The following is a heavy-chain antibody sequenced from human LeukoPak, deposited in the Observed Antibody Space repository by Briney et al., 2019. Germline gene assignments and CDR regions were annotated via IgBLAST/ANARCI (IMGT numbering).Heavy chain of an antibody. J-gene: IGHJ4*02. CDR3: ARGYYDILTGYKTFDY. D-gene: IGHD3-9*01. CDR1: GYTFTGYY. V-gene: IGHV1-2*02. CDR2: INPNSGGT. Sequence: VASVKVSCKASGYTFTGYYMHWVRQAPGQGLEWMGWINPNSGGTNYAQKFQGRVTMTRNTSISTAYMELSSLRSEDTAVYYCARGYYDILTGYKTFDYWGQGTLVTVSS.